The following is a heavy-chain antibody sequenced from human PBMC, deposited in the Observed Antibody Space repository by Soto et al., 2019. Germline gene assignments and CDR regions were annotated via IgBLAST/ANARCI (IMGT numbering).Heavy chain of an antibody. D-gene: IGHD3-10*01. J-gene: IGHJ6*02. CDR3: ASSNMVRGVPSYYYGMVV. V-gene: IGHV5-10-1*01. CDR1: GYSFTSYW. CDR2: IDPSDSYT. Sequence: GESLKISCKGSGYSFTSYWISWMRQMPGKGLEWMGRIDPSDSYTNYSPSFQGHVTISADKSISTAYLQWSSLKASDTAMYYCASSNMVRGVPSYYYGMVVWGQGTTVTVSS.